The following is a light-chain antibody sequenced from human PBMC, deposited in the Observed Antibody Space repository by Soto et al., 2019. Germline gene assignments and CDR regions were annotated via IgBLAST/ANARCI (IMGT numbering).Light chain of an antibody. J-gene: IGKJ3*01. V-gene: IGKV3-20*01. Sequence: ENVLKQSPGTLSLSTGERATLSCRASQSVSSTYLAWCQQKPGQAPRLLIYDTSNRATGIPARFSGSGSGTEFTLTINRVEPEDSAVYYCLQYGRSPTFGPGTKVDVK. CDR1: QSVSSTY. CDR2: DTS. CDR3: LQYGRSPT.